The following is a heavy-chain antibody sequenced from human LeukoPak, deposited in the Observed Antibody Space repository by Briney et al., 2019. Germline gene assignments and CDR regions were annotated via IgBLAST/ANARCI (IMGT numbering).Heavy chain of an antibody. CDR2: INTNTGNP. V-gene: IGHV7-4-1*02. CDR3: YSVGVVNY. Sequence: ASVKVSCKASGYTFTGYYMHWVRQAPGQGLEWMGWINTNTGNPTYAQGFTGRFVFSLDTSVSTAYLQISSLKAEDTAVYYCYSVGVVNYWGQGTLVTVSS. D-gene: IGHD3-3*01. CDR1: GYTFTGYY. J-gene: IGHJ4*02.